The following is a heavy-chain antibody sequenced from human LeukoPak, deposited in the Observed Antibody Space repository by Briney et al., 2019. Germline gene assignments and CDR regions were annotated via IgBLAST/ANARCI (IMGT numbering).Heavy chain of an antibody. CDR3: ATKQWLAPPPDS. CDR1: GFTFSKYW. V-gene: IGHV3-74*01. J-gene: IGHJ4*02. CDR2: INTDGTVT. Sequence: PGGSLRLSCAASGFTFSKYWMLCVRQAPAEGLESASRINTDGTVTTYADSVKGRFTVSRDNADNTMFLQMNSVRDEDTAVYYCATKQWLAPPPDSWGQGTPVTVSS. D-gene: IGHD6-19*01.